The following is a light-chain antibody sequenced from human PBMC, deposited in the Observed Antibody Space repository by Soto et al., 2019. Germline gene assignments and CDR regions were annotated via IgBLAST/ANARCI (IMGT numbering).Light chain of an antibody. CDR3: QQYGSSPWT. Sequence: EIVLTQSPGTLSLSPGERATLSCRASQSVSSSYLAWYQQKPGQAPRLVIYGASSRATGIPDRFSGSWSGTDFTLTISRVEPEDVAVYYCQQYGSSPWTFGQGTKVEIK. CDR2: GAS. V-gene: IGKV3-20*01. J-gene: IGKJ1*01. CDR1: QSVSSSY.